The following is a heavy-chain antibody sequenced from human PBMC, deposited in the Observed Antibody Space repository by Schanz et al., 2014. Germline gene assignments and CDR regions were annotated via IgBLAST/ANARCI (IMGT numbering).Heavy chain of an antibody. D-gene: IGHD3-10*01. Sequence: EMQLLESGGGLAQPGGSLRLSCAASGFSFSSYAMGWVRQARGKGLVWVSRIKSDGSSTSYADSVKGRFTISRDNAKTPLYLQINSLQTEDTAVYYCTADLWFGAVWGVWWGQGTLVAVSS. CDR2: IKSDGSST. V-gene: IGHV3-74*02. CDR3: TADLWFGAVWGVW. CDR1: GFSFSSYA. J-gene: IGHJ4*02.